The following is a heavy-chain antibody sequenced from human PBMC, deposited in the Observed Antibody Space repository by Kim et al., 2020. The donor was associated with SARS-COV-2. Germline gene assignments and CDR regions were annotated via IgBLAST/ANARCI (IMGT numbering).Heavy chain of an antibody. CDR1: GFTFSSYA. CDR2: ISGSGGST. J-gene: IGHJ5*02. D-gene: IGHD3-22*01. V-gene: IGHV3-23*01. CDR3: AKDAFMIVVVKGFNWFDP. Sequence: GGSLRLSCAASGFTFSSYAMSWVRQAPGKGLEWVSAISGSGGSTYYADSVKGRFTISRDNSKNTLYLQMNSLRAEDTAVYYCAKDAFMIVVVKGFNWFDPWGQGTLVTVSS.